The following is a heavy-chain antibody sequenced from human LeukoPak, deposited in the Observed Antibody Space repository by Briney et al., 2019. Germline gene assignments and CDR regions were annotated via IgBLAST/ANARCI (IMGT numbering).Heavy chain of an antibody. CDR1: GYTFTGYY. V-gene: IGHV1-2*02. CDR2: INPNSGGT. Sequence: ASVKVSCKASGYTFTGYYMHWVRQAPGQGLEWMGWINPNSGGTNYAQKFQGRVTMTRDTSISTAYMELSRLRSDDTAVYYCARQGSSSGDYGDLIQEYYFDYWGQGTLVTVSS. D-gene: IGHD4-17*01. CDR3: ARQGSSSGDYGDLIQEYYFDY. J-gene: IGHJ4*02.